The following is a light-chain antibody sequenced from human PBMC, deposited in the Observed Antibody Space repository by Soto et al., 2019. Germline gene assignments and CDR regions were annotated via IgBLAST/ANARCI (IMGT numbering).Light chain of an antibody. CDR1: QSVSSSY. J-gene: IGKJ1*01. Sequence: IVLTQSPGTLSLSTGERAILSCRASQSVSSSYLAWYRQKPGQAPSLLIYGASSRATGIPDRFSGSGSGTDFTLTISRLEPEDFAVYYCQQYGSSPRTFGQGTKVDIK. V-gene: IGKV3-20*01. CDR3: QQYGSSPRT. CDR2: GAS.